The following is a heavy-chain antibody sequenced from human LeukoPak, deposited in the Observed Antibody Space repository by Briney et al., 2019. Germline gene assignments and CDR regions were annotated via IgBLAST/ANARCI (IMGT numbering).Heavy chain of an antibody. J-gene: IGHJ4*02. CDR1: GGSFSGYY. CDR3: ARAKSSGWYPFDY. CDR2: INHSGST. D-gene: IGHD6-19*01. V-gene: IGHV4-34*01. Sequence: SETLSLTCAVYGGSFSGYYWSWIRQPPGKGLEWIGEINHSGSTNYNPSLKSRVTISVDTSKNQFSLKLSSVTAADTAVYYCARAKSSGWYPFDYWGQGTLVAVSS.